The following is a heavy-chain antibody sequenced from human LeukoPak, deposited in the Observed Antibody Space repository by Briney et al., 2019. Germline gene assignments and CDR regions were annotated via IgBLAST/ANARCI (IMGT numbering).Heavy chain of an antibody. J-gene: IGHJ3*02. CDR3: ARGVVGATVDAFDI. D-gene: IGHD1-26*01. CDR1: GGPISSHY. Sequence: SETLSLICTVSGGPISSHYWSWSRQPPGKGLEGIGYLYYSGITYYNPSLNSRVTISVDTSKNQFSLKLSSVTAADTAVYYCARGVVGATVDAFDIWGQGTMVTVSS. V-gene: IGHV4-59*08. CDR2: LYYSGIT.